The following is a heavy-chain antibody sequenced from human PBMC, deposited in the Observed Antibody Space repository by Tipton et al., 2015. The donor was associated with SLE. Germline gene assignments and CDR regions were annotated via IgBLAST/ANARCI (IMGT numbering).Heavy chain of an antibody. D-gene: IGHD2-2*01. CDR2: ITSSSSYI. V-gene: IGHV3-21*01. CDR3: ARKVVVPGAIRDYFGMDV. Sequence: GSLRLSCAASGFTFSSYTMNWVRQAPGKGLEWVSCITSSSSYIYYAASVKGRFTISRDNAQNSLYLQMNSLRAEDTAVYYCARKVVVPGAIRDYFGMDVWDQGP. J-gene: IGHJ6*02. CDR1: GFTFSSYT.